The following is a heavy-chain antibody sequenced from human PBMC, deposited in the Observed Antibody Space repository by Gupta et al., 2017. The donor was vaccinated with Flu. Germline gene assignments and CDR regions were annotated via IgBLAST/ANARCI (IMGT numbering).Heavy chain of an antibody. CDR3: ARFPKDTAMVTGYYYYYGMDV. CDR1: GGSSSGYY. V-gene: IGHV4-34*01. Sequence: QVQLQQWGAGLLKPSETLSLTCAVYGGSSSGYYWSWIRQPPGKGLEWIGEINHSGSTNYNPSLKSRVTISVDTSKNQFSLKLSSVTAADTAVYYCARFPKDTAMVTGYYYYYGMDVWGQGTTVTVSS. J-gene: IGHJ6*02. D-gene: IGHD5-18*01. CDR2: INHSGST.